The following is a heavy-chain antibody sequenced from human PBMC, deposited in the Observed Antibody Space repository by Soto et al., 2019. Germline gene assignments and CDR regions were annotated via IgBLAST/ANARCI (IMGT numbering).Heavy chain of an antibody. CDR2: IYYSGST. CDR3: AGRRTLRFLDYGMDV. CDR1: GGSISSSSYY. D-gene: IGHD3-3*01. Sequence: SETLSLTCTVSGGSISSSSYYWGWIRQPPGKGLEWIGSIYYSGSTYYNPSLKSRVTISVDTSKNQFSLKLSSVTAADTAVYYCAGRRTLRFLDYGMDVWGQGTTVTVSS. J-gene: IGHJ6*02. V-gene: IGHV4-39*01.